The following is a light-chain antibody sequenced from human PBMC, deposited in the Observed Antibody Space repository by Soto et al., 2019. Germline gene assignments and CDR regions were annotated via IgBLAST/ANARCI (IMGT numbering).Light chain of an antibody. Sequence: IHLTQSPSSLSASVGARVTITCRAGQDIGSALAWYQQRPGKAPKLLLYDASNLEAGVPSRFSGSGSGTDFTLTITSLRPEDFATYYCQQFNGFPLTFGGGTKVQIK. V-gene: IGKV1-13*02. CDR3: QQFNGFPLT. CDR2: DAS. J-gene: IGKJ4*01. CDR1: QDIGSA.